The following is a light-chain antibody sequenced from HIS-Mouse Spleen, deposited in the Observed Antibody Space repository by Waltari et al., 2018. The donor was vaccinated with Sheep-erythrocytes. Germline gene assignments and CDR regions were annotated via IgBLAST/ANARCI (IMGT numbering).Light chain of an antibody. J-gene: IGLJ3*02. CDR1: SSDVGGYNY. CDR3: QSYDSSNQV. CDR2: DVS. Sequence: QSALTQPRSVSGSPGQSVTISCTGTSSDVGGYNYVSWYQQHPGKAPKLMIYDVSKRPSGVPDRFSGSIDSSSTSASLTISGLKTEDEADYYCQSYDSSNQVFGGGTKLTAL. V-gene: IGLV2-11*01.